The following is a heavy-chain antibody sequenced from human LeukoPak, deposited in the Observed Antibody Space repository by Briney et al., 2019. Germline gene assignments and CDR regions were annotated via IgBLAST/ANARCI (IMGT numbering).Heavy chain of an antibody. J-gene: IGHJ4*02. CDR1: GFIFSSYG. V-gene: IGHV3-33*01. CDR2: IWYDGSNK. D-gene: IGHD5-12*01. Sequence: GGSLRLSCAASGFIFSSYGMHWVRQAPGKGLEWVAVIWYDGSNKYYADSVKGRFTISRDNSKNTLYLQMNSLRAEDTAVYYCARALRGYSGYDAFDYWGQGTLVTVSS. CDR3: ARALRGYSGYDAFDY.